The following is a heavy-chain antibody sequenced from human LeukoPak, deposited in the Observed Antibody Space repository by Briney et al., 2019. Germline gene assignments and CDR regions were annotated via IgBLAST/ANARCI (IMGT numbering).Heavy chain of an antibody. CDR2: IFYTGDT. J-gene: IGHJ2*01. D-gene: IGHD3-16*01. CDR1: AASITTYY. CDR3: ARLKMGAYFDL. V-gene: IGHV4-59*08. Sequence: SETLSLTCPVSAASITTYYWSWIRQPPGKGLEWVGYIFYTGDTSYSPSLKSRVTIPLDTSKNQFSLKLRSVTAADTAVYYCARLKMGAYFDLWGRGTLVTVSS.